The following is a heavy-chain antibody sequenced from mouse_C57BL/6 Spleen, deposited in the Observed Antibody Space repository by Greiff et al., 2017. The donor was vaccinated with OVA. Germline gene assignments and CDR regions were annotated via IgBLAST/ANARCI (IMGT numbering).Heavy chain of an antibody. CDR2: INPNNGDT. CDR3: ARGRTCGWFAY. V-gene: IGHV1-22*01. CDR1: GYTFTDYY. Sequence: EVQLQQSGPELVKPGASVKMSCKASGYTFTDYYMHWVKQSHGKSLEWIGYINPNNGDTSYNQKFKGQATLTVNKSSSTAYMELRSLTSEDSAGYYCARGRTCGWFAYWGQGTLVTVSA. J-gene: IGHJ3*01.